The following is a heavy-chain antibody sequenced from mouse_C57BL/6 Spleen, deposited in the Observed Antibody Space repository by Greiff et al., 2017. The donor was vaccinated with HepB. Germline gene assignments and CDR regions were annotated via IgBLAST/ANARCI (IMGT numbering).Heavy chain of an antibody. D-gene: IGHD2-4*01. CDR3: ARHDYHYFDY. CDR2: ISSGSSTI. J-gene: IGHJ2*01. Sequence: EVMLVESGGGLVKPGGSLKLSCAASGFTFSDYGMHWVRQAPEKGLEWVAYISSGSSTIYYADTVKGRFTISRDNAKNTLFLQMTSLRSEDTAMYYCARHDYHYFDYWGQGTTLTVSS. CDR1: GFTFSDYG. V-gene: IGHV5-17*01.